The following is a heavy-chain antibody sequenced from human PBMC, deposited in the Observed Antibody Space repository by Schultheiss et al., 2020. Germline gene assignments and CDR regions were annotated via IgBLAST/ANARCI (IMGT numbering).Heavy chain of an antibody. CDR2: ISSSGSTI. J-gene: IGHJ4*02. CDR3: ARDDYGDHEGFDY. V-gene: IGHV3-48*03. Sequence: GGSLRLSCAASGFTFSSYEMNWVRQAPGKGLEWVSYISSSGSTIYYADSVKGRFTISRDNAKNSLYLQMNSLRAEDTAVYYCARDDYGDHEGFDYWGQGTLVTVSS. D-gene: IGHD4-17*01. CDR1: GFTFSSYE.